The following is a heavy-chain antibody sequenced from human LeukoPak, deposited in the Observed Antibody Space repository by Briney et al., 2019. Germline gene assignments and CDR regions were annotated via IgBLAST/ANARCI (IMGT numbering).Heavy chain of an antibody. D-gene: IGHD3-10*01. Sequence: GESLKISCQVSGYNFTSQWIALVRQMPGKGLGLSRIIHPGDSDTKDSPFFQGQVTISANKSISTSYLKWGSLKASDTAMYLCARRVSLLRGIIMSSIDYWGEGTLVTVSS. CDR3: ARRVSLLRGIIMSSIDY. V-gene: IGHV5-51*01. J-gene: IGHJ4*02. CDR2: IHPGDSDT. CDR1: GYNFTSQW.